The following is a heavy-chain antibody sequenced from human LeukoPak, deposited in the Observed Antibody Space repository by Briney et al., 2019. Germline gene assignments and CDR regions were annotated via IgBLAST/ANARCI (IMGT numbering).Heavy chain of an antibody. Sequence: GGSLRLSCAASGFTFSSYAMSWVRQAPGKGLEWVSSISSSSSYIYYADSVKGRFTISRDNAKNSLYLQMNSLRAEDTAVYYCARGQTGTGDYWGQGTLVTVSS. J-gene: IGHJ4*02. V-gene: IGHV3-21*01. CDR3: ARGQTGTGDY. D-gene: IGHD1-1*01. CDR1: GFTFSSYA. CDR2: ISSSSSYI.